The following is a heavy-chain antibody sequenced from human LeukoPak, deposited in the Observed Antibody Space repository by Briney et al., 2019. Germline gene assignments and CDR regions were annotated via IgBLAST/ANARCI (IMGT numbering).Heavy chain of an antibody. J-gene: IGHJ6*03. D-gene: IGHD1-14*01. CDR1: GFTFSSYE. V-gene: IGHV3-48*03. CDR2: ISSSGSTI. CDR3: ASGGGSPEPVSYYYYYYMDV. Sequence: GGSLRLSCAASGFTFSSYEMNWVRQAPGKGLEWVSYISSSGSTIYYADSVKGRFTISRDNAKNSLYLQMNSLRAEDTAVYYCASGGGSPEPVSYYYYYYMDVWGKGTTVTVSS.